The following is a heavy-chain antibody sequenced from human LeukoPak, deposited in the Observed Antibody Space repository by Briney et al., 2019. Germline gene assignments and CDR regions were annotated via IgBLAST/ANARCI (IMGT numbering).Heavy chain of an antibody. CDR3: ANKIHCSEYHSRWYRDY. J-gene: IGHJ1*01. CDR2: LSGGGGST. CDR1: AFTYDDYA. Sequence: WGSARLSCAASAFTYDDYARHWLRQAPGQGLEWVSNLSGGGGSTYYAVSVKGRFTISRDNSKVSLYLHMNSQRTEQTDLYCCANKIHCSEYHSRWYRDYWAQGTVLTVSS. D-gene: IGHD6-13*01. V-gene: IGHV3-43*02.